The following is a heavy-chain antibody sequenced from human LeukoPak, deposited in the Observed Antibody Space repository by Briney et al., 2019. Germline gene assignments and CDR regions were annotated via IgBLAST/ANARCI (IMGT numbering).Heavy chain of an antibody. J-gene: IGHJ5*02. CDR3: ARARDNWFDP. CDR2: INPNSGGT. CDR1: GYTFTGYY. V-gene: IGHV1-2*02. Sequence: ASVKVSCKASGYTFTGYYMHWVRQAPGQGLEWMGWINPNSGGTNYAQKFQGRATMTRDTSISTAYMELSRLTSDDTAVYYCARARDNWFDPWGQGALVAVSS.